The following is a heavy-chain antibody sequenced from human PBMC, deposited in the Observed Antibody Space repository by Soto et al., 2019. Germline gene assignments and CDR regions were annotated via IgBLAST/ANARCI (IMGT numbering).Heavy chain of an antibody. Sequence: QGHLLQSGDEVKTPGASVRVSCRASGYPFTSYGISWVGQAPGQGLEWVAWISAYNGNRDTAQKFQGRVTMTLDTSTDTAHMDLGDLTSADTGVYYCARGRIVASIHDAFEIWGQGTKVTVSS. CDR3: ARGRIVASIHDAFEI. CDR1: GYPFTSYG. CDR2: ISAYNGNR. D-gene: IGHD5-12*01. J-gene: IGHJ3*02. V-gene: IGHV1-18*01.